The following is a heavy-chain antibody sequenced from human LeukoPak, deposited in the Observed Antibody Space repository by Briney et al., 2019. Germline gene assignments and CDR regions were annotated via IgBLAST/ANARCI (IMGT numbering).Heavy chain of an antibody. CDR1: GFTFSSYS. D-gene: IGHD3-10*01. CDR2: ISSSSSTI. V-gene: IGHV3-48*01. CDR3: ARDPPPYYYGSGGERYYHCYYYMDV. Sequence: GGSLRLSCAASGFTFSSYSMNWVRQAPGKGLEWVSYISSSSSTIYYADSVKGRLTISRDNAKNSLYLQMNSLRAEDTAVYYCARDPPPYYYGSGGERYYHCYYYMDVWGKGTTVTVSS. J-gene: IGHJ6*03.